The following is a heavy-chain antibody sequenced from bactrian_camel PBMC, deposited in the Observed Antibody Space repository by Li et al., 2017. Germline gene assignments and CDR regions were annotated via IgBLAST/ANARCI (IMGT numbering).Heavy chain of an antibody. CDR2: INSSGRNT. CDR3: AARDRCVAVGHGLTVSSGHWRRRRAGVGCALHSDFAL. V-gene: IGHV3S40*01. Sequence: VQLVESGGGLVQPGGSLRLSCAASGFTFSDYTMTWVRQAPGKGLEWVSDINSSGRNTNYADSVKGRFTISQDNAKNMVFLEMANLLPEDTAMYYCAARDRCVAVGHGLTVSSGHWRRRRAGVGCALHSDFALWGQGTQVTVS. CDR1: GFTFSDYT. J-gene: IGHJ4*01. D-gene: IGHD5*01.